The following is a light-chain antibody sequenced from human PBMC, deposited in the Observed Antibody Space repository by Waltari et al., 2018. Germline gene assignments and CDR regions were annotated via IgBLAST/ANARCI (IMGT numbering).Light chain of an antibody. J-gene: IGLJ3*02. V-gene: IGLV4-69*01. CDR1: SGHSSNA. CDR2: VNSDGSH. CDR3: QTWGTDIRGV. Sequence: QLVLTQSPSVSASLGASVKLTCTLSSGHSSNAIAWHQQQPEKGPRYLMKVNSDGSHRKGDGIPDRVSGSSSGAERYLTISSLQSEDEADYYCQTWGTDIRGVFGGGTKLTVL.